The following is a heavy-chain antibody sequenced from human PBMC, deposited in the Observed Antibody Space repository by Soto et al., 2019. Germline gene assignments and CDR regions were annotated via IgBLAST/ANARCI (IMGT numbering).Heavy chain of an antibody. CDR2: IWYDGSNK. Sequence: TGGSLRLSCAASGFTFSSYGMHWVRQAPGKGLEWVAVIWYDGSNKYYADSVKGRFTISRDNSKNTLYLQMNSLRAEDTAVYYCAREDSTHAFDIWGQGTMVTVSS. CDR3: AREDSTHAFDI. J-gene: IGHJ3*02. D-gene: IGHD6-13*01. CDR1: GFTFSSYG. V-gene: IGHV3-33*01.